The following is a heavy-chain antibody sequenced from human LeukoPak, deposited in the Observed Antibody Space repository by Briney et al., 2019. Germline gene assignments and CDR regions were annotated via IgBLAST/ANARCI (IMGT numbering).Heavy chain of an antibody. Sequence: GRSLRLSCAASGFTFSSYATHWVRQAPGKGLEWVAVISYDGSNKYYADSVKGRFTISRDNSKNTLYLQMNSLRAEDTAVYYCARNGWHGSGSYETAYYFDYWGQGTLVTVSS. V-gene: IGHV3-30-3*01. CDR2: ISYDGSNK. CDR1: GFTFSSYA. J-gene: IGHJ4*02. CDR3: ARNGWHGSGSYETAYYFDY. D-gene: IGHD3-10*01.